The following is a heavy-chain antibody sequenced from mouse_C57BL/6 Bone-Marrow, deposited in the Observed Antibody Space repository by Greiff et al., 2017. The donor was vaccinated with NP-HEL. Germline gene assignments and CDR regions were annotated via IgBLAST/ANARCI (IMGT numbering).Heavy chain of an antibody. V-gene: IGHV1-53*01. J-gene: IGHJ4*01. Sequence: QVQLQQPGTELVKPGASVKLSCKASGYTFTSYWMHWVKQRPGQGLEWIGNINPSNGGTNYNEQFKSKATLTVDKSSSTAYMQLSSLTAEDSAVYYCATKKGGGNLEMDYWGQGTSVTVSS. CDR2: INPSNGGT. CDR1: GYTFTSYW. CDR3: ATKKGGGNLEMDY.